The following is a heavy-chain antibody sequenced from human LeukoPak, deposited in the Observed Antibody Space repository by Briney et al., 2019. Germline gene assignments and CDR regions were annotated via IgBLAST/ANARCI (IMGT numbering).Heavy chain of an antibody. J-gene: IGHJ3*02. V-gene: IGHV1-18*01. CDR3: ARDGYDSTGNDAFDI. D-gene: IGHD3-22*01. CDR2: ISAYNGNT. CDR1: GYTFTNYT. Sequence: GASVKVSCKASGYTFTNYTINWVRLAPGQGLEWMGWISAYNGNTNYAQKFQGRVTMTTDTSTSTAYMELRSLRSDDTAVYYCARDGYDSTGNDAFDIWGQGTMVTVSS.